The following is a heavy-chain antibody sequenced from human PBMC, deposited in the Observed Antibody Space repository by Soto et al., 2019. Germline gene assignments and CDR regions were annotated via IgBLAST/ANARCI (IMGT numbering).Heavy chain of an antibody. Sequence: QLQLQESGPGLVKPSETLSLTCTVSGGSISSSSYYWGWIRQPPGKGLEWIGSIYYSGSTYYNPSLKSRVTISVDTSKNQFSLKLSSVTAADTAVYYCARRKGWFGNYYYYYYMDVWGKGTTVTVSS. CDR1: GGSISSSSYY. J-gene: IGHJ6*03. V-gene: IGHV4-39*01. CDR3: ARRKGWFGNYYYYYYMDV. CDR2: IYYSGST. D-gene: IGHD3-10*01.